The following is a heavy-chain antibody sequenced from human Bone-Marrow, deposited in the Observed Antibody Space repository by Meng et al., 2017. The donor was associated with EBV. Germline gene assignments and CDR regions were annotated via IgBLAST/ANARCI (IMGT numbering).Heavy chain of an antibody. V-gene: IGHV3-74*01. D-gene: IGHD3-16*01. CDR3: AKDWGTGEKYFGVY. CDR1: GFTFSSYW. CDR2: INSDGSST. J-gene: IGHJ4*02. Sequence: EVQLVESGGGLVQPGGSLRLSCAASGFTFSSYWMHWVRQAPGKGLVWVSRINSDGSSTSYADSVEGRFTISRDISKNMLYLQMNSLRAEDTAVYYCAKDWGTGEKYFGVYWGQGTLGTVS.